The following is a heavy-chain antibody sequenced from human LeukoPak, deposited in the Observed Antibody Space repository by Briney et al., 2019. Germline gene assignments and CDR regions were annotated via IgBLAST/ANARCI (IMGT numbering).Heavy chain of an antibody. CDR1: GGSFSGYY. Sequence: SETLSLTCAVYGGSFSGYYWSWIRQPPGKGLEWFGEINHSGSTNYNPSLKSRVTISVDTSKNQFSLKLTSVTAADTAVYYCARVFVVVPAAIFYYYYYGMDVWGQGTTVTVSS. J-gene: IGHJ6*02. V-gene: IGHV4-34*01. CDR2: INHSGST. D-gene: IGHD2-2*02. CDR3: ARVFVVVPAAIFYYYYYGMDV.